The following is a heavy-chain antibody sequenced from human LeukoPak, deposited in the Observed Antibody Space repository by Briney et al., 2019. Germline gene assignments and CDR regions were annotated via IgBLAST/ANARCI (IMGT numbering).Heavy chain of an antibody. J-gene: IGHJ4*02. CDR3: ARGPSVAAHLDY. CDR1: GGSISSSSYY. D-gene: IGHD5-12*01. Sequence: SETLSLTCTVSGGSISSSSYYWGWIRQPPGKGLEWIGSIYYSGSTYYNPSVKSRVTIFVDTSKNQFSLKLSSVTAADTAVYYCARGPSVAAHLDYWGQGTLVTVSS. CDR2: IYYSGST. V-gene: IGHV4-39*01.